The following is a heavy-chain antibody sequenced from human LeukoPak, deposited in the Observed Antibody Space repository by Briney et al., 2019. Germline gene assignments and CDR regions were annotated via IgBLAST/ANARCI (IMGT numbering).Heavy chain of an antibody. CDR1: GGSISSGDYY. Sequence: PSETLSLTCTVSGGSISSGDYYWSWIRQPPGKVLEWIGYIYYSGSTYYNPSLKSRVTISVDTSKNQFSLKLSSVTAADTAVYYCAREEEMTIPNYYYYMDVWGKGTTVTVSS. J-gene: IGHJ6*03. CDR2: IYYSGST. V-gene: IGHV4-30-4*08. CDR3: AREEEMTIPNYYYYMDV. D-gene: IGHD3-3*01.